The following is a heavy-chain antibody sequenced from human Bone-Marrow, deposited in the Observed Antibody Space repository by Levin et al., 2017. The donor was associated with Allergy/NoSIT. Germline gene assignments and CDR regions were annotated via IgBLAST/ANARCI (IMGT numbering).Heavy chain of an antibody. J-gene: IGHJ4*02. Sequence: TSGGSLRLSCAASGFTFSDYYMSWIRQAPGKGLEWVSYISSSGSTIYYADSVKGRFTISRDNAKNSLYLQMNSLRAEDTAVYYCAGGSGSYAPVDYWGQGTLVTVSS. D-gene: IGHD1-26*01. CDR1: GFTFSDYY. CDR2: ISSSGSTI. CDR3: AGGSGSYAPVDY. V-gene: IGHV3-11*01.